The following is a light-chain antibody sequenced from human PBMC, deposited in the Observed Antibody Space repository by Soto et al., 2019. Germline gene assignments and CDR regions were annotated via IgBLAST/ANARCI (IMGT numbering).Light chain of an antibody. CDR2: GAS. CDR1: QSVRSN. V-gene: IGKV3-15*01. J-gene: IGKJ1*01. Sequence: EIVMTQSPATLSASPGERATLSCRASQSVRSNLAWYQQKPGQAPRLLIYGASTRATGIPARFSGSGSGTEFTLSIGSLQSEDFAVYYCQQYGKLPRTFGQGTKVEIK. CDR3: QQYGKLPRT.